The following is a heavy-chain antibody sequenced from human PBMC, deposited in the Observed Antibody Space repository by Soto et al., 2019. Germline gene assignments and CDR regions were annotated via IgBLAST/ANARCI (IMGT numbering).Heavy chain of an antibody. CDR1: GASTSSSGNY. J-gene: IGHJ4*02. V-gene: IGHV4-39*01. Sequence: SETLSLTCTVSGASTSSSGNYWGWIRQPPGKGLEWIGSIYYSGSTYYSPSLKSRVTISVDTSKNQFSLKLSSVTAADTAVYYCARQYCTSTSCWYYFDYWGQGTLVTVSS. CDR3: ARQYCTSTSCWYYFDY. D-gene: IGHD2-2*01. CDR2: IYYSGST.